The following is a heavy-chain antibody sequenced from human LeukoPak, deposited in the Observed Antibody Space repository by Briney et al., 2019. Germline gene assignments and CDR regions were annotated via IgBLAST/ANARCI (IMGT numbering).Heavy chain of an antibody. V-gene: IGHV1-46*01. CDR2: INPSGGST. D-gene: IGHD2-15*01. CDR3: ASAGVVVAATDAFDI. J-gene: IGHJ3*02. Sequence: ASVKVSCKASGYTFTSYYMHWVRQAPGQGLEWMGIINPSGGSTSYAQKFQGRVTMTRDMSTSTVYMELSSLRSGDTAVYYCASAGVVVAATDAFDIWGQGTMVTVSS. CDR1: GYTFTSYY.